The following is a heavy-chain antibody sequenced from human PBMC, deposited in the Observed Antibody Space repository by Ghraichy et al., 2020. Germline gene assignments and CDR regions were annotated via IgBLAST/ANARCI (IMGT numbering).Heavy chain of an antibody. J-gene: IGHJ4*02. D-gene: IGHD3-16*01. CDR1: GFTFSSYW. Sequence: LSLTCAASGFTFSSYWMSWVRQAPGKGLEWVANIKQDGSEKYYVDSVKGRFTISRDNAKNSLYLQMNSLRAEDTAVYYCARGRVVIQFGGPYWGQGTLVTVSS. V-gene: IGHV3-7*03. CDR3: ARGRVVIQFGGPY. CDR2: IKQDGSEK.